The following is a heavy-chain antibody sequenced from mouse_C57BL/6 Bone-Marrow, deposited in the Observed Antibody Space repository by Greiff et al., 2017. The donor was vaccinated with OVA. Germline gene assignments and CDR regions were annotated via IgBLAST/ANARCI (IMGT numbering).Heavy chain of an antibody. V-gene: IGHV1-4*01. CDR1: GYTFTSYT. CDR3: ARGVRVYFDY. J-gene: IGHJ2*01. Sequence: VKVVESGAELARPGASVKMSCKASGYTFTSYTMHWVKQRPGQGLEWIGYINPSSGYTKYNQKFKDKATLTADKSSSTAYMQLSSLTSEDSAVYYCARGVRVYFDYWGQGTTLTVSS. D-gene: IGHD2-2*01. CDR2: INPSSGYT.